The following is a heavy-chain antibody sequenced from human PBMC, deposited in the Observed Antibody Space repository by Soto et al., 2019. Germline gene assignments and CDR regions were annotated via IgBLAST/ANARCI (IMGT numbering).Heavy chain of an antibody. V-gene: IGHV3-33*03. J-gene: IGHJ6*02. Sequence: QMQLEESGGGVVQPGRSLRLSCVASGFTFSHDGMHWVRQAPGKGLEWVAVIWHHGGNKYYANSVKGRFTISRDNARNTLYLQMDSLRGEDTSVYYCVSDETQLERRPSYGKDVWGRGTTVIVSS. CDR1: GFTFSHDG. CDR3: VSDETQLERRPSYGKDV. CDR2: IWHHGGNK. D-gene: IGHD1-1*01.